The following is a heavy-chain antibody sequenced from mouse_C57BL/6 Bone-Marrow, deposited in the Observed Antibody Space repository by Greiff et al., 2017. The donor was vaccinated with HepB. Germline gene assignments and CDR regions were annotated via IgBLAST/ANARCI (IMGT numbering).Heavy chain of an antibody. CDR1: GFSFNTYA. V-gene: IGHV10-1*01. J-gene: IGHJ2*01. D-gene: IGHD2-1*01. CDR2: IRSKSNNYAT. CDR3: VRHGNYPFDY. Sequence: EVQGVESGGGLVQPKGSLKLSCAASGFSFNTYAMNWVRQAPGKGLEWVARIRSKSNNYATYYADSVKDRFTISRDDSESMLYLQMNNLKTEDTAMYYCVRHGNYPFDYWGQGTTLTVSS.